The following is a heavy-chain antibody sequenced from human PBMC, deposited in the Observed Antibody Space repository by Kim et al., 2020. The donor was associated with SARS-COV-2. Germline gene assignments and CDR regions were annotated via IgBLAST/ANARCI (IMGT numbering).Heavy chain of an antibody. CDR2: INHSGST. CDR3: ASLIAAAGEDY. D-gene: IGHD6-13*01. V-gene: IGHV4-34*01. CDR1: GGSFSGYY. Sequence: SETLSLTCAVYGGSFSGYYWSWIRQPPGKGLEWIGEINHSGSTNYNPSLKSRVTISVDTSKNQFSLKLSSVTAADTAVYYCASLIAAAGEDYWGQGTLVT. J-gene: IGHJ4*02.